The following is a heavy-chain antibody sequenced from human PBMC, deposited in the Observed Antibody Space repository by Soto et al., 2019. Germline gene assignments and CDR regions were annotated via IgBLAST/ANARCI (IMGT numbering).Heavy chain of an antibody. V-gene: IGHV3-30-3*01. CDR3: ARAIYSGSYSSWFDP. Sequence: GGSLRLSCAASGFTFSSYAMHWVRQAPGKGLEWVAVISYDGSNKYYADSVKGRFTISRDNSKNTLYLQMNSLRAEDTAVYYCARAIYSGSYSSWFDPWGQGTLVNVSS. D-gene: IGHD1-26*01. CDR1: GFTFSSYA. CDR2: ISYDGSNK. J-gene: IGHJ5*02.